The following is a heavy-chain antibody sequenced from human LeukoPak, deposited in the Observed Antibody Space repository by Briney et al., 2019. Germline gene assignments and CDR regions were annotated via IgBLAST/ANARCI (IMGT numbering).Heavy chain of an antibody. J-gene: IGHJ4*02. CDR1: GGSFSGYY. CDR2: IYHSGST. D-gene: IGHD3-10*01. Sequence: SETLSLTCAVYGGSFSGYYWSWIRQPPGKGLEWIGEIYHSGSTNYNPSLKSRVTISVDTSKNQFSLKLSSVTAADTAVYYCARGPITMVRGVITYYFDYWGQGTLVTVSS. CDR3: ARGPITMVRGVITYYFDY. V-gene: IGHV4-34*01.